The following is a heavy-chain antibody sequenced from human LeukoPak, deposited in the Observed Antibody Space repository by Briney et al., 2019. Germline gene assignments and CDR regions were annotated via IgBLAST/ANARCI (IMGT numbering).Heavy chain of an antibody. CDR1: GFTFSSYG. J-gene: IGHJ6*03. Sequence: GGSLRLSCAASGFTFSSYGMNWVRQAPGRGLEWVAFIRYDGSSKYYADSVKGRFTISRDNSKNTLYLQMNNLRAEDTAVYYCTKDPLEYAYGDYVHYYYYMDVWGKGTTVTVSS. CDR3: TKDPLEYAYGDYVHYYYYMDV. CDR2: IRYDGSSK. V-gene: IGHV3-30*02. D-gene: IGHD4-17*01.